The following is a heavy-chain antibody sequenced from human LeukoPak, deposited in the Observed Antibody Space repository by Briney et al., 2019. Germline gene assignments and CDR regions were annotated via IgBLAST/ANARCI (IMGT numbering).Heavy chain of an antibody. CDR2: ISSGGST. V-gene: IGHV4-39*01. CDR1: GGSISSSGYY. D-gene: IGHD3-22*01. CDR3: ARRSYDGSGYYYVDY. Sequence: KSSETLSLTCTVSGGSISSSGYYWGWIRQPPGKGLEWIGSISSGGSTHYIPSLKSRVTISVDTPKNQFSLKLSSVTAADTAVYYCARRSYDGSGYYYVDYWGQGTLVTVSS. J-gene: IGHJ4*02.